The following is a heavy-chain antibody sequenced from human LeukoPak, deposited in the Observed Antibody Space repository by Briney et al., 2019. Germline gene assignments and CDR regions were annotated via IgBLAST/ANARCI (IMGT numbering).Heavy chain of an antibody. CDR2: IHYTGST. CDR1: GGSISYYY. CDR3: ARAAYDSSGYSPPLYNWFDP. V-gene: IGHV4-59*01. D-gene: IGHD3-22*01. J-gene: IGHJ5*02. Sequence: SETLSLTCTVSGGSISYYYWGWIRQPPGKGLEWIGYIHYTGSTNYNPSLKSRVTISVDTSKNQFSLKLSSVTAADTAVYYCARAAYDSSGYSPPLYNWFDPWGQGTLVTVSS.